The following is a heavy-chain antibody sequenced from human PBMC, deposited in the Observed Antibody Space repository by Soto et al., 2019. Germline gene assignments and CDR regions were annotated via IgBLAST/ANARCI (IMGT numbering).Heavy chain of an antibody. V-gene: IGHV3-30*18. CDR2: ISNDGSIQ. CDR1: GFTFSSYG. CDR3: AKDRRDSSGTCSRCFGMDV. J-gene: IGHJ6*02. Sequence: QVQLMESGGSVIQPGRSLRLSCAASGFTFSSYGMHWVRQAPGKGLEWVTIISNDGSIQYYGDSVKGRFTVSRDNSKNTLFLEMSSLTAEDTATYYCAKDRRDSSGTCSRCFGMDVWGQGTTVTVSS. D-gene: IGHD3-22*01.